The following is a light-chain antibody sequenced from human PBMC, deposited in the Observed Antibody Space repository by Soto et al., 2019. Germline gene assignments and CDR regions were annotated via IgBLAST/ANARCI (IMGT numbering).Light chain of an antibody. CDR3: QKRPNWPLT. CDR2: DAS. V-gene: IGKV3-11*01. CDR1: QSISSH. Sequence: EIVLTQSPATLSLSPGERATLSCRASQSISSHLAWYQQKPGQAPRLLIYDASNRATGIPARFSGSGSGTDFTLTINSLEPEDFAVYYCQKRPNWPLTFGGGTKVEIK. J-gene: IGKJ4*01.